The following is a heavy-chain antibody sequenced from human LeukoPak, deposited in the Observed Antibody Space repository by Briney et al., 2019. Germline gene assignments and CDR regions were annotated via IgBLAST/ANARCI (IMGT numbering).Heavy chain of an antibody. J-gene: IGHJ4*02. D-gene: IGHD2-15*01. CDR3: ARVPHGWVAGTSPQDY. CDR1: GFTFSSYW. Sequence: GGSLRLSCAASGFTFSSYWMSWVRQAPGKGLEGGANIKQEGSEKYYVDSVKGRFTISRENAKNSLYLQMNSLRAEDTAVYYCARVPHGWVAGTSPQDYWGQGTLVTVSS. V-gene: IGHV3-7*01. CDR2: IKQEGSEK.